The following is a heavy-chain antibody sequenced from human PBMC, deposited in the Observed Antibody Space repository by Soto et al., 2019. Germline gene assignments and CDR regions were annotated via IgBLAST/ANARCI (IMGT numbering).Heavy chain of an antibody. CDR1: GFTFSSYE. CDR2: ISSSGSNI. D-gene: IGHD6-19*01. J-gene: IGHJ6*02. Sequence: EVQLVESGGGLVQPGGSLRLSCAASGFTFSSYEMNWVRQAPGKGLEWVADISSSGSNIYYADSVKGRFTISRDNAKNSLYLQMNRLRAEDTAVYYCARSSGWHYYYGMDVWGQGTTVTVSS. CDR3: ARSSGWHYYYGMDV. V-gene: IGHV3-48*03.